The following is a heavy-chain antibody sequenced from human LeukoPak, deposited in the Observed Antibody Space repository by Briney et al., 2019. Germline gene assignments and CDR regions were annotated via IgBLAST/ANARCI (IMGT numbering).Heavy chain of an antibody. D-gene: IGHD2-15*01. Sequence: GGSLRLSCVASGFTFGNYAMGWLRQAPGRRPEWVSSLTDSGGTTYYVDSVKGRFAISRDNSKNTLYLQMDSLRAEDTAVYYCAKGSGSSCYSPCDYWGQGILVTVSS. CDR2: LTDSGGTT. J-gene: IGHJ4*02. CDR1: GFTFGNYA. CDR3: AKGSGSSCYSPCDY. V-gene: IGHV3-23*01.